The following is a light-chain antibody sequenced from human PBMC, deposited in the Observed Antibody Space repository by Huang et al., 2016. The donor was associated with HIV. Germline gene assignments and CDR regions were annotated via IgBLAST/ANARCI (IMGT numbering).Light chain of an antibody. J-gene: IGKJ1*01. V-gene: IGKV1-5*03. CDR2: KAS. CDR1: QTVSSS. CDR3: QQYNNYLGT. Sequence: DIHMTQSPSTLSASIGDRVTITCRASQTVSSSLAWYQHKLGRVPRLLFYKASTLESGVPSRFSGSGSGTEFNLTISSLQPDDFATYFCQQYNNYLGTFGQGTKVEIK.